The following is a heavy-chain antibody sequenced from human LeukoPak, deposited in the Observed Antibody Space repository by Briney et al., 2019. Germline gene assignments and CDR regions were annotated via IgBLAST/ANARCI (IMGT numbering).Heavy chain of an antibody. CDR1: GFTFDNYA. D-gene: IGHD6-19*01. CDR3: ARAYKDRSLAGKKEFFQH. V-gene: IGHV3-9*01. J-gene: IGHJ1*01. Sequence: PGGSLRLSCAASGFTFDNYAMNWVRQVPGKGLEWISLISWNSGTIGYADSAKGRFTISRDNANNFLYLQMNSLRAEDTALYYCARAYKDRSLAGKKEFFQHWGQGTLVTVPS. CDR2: ISWNSGTI.